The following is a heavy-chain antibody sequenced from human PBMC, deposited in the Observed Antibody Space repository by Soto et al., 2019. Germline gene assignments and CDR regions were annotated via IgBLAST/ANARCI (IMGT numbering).Heavy chain of an antibody. J-gene: IGHJ6*02. CDR2: INAGNGNT. Sequence: ASVKVSCNASRYTFTSYAMHWARQAPGQRLEWMGWINAGNGNTKYSQKFQGRVTITRDTSASTAYMELSSLRSEDTAVYYCARDRRIAVAGRRTNYGMDVWGQGTTVTVSS. CDR1: RYTFTSYA. CDR3: ARDRRIAVAGRRTNYGMDV. V-gene: IGHV1-3*01. D-gene: IGHD6-19*01.